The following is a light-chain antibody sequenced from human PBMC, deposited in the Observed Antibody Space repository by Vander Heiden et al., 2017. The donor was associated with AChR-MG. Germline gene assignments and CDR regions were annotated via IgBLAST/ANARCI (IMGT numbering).Light chain of an antibody. CDR2: AAS. V-gene: IGKV1-39*01. CDR1: QNIINY. Sequence: DIQMTQSPSSLSASVGDRVTITCRASQNIINYLNWYQQKPGKAPKLLIYAASTLQSGVPSRFSGSGSGTDFTLTISSLQPEDYATYYCQQSDSTPPWTFGQGTKVEIK. CDR3: QQSDSTPPWT. J-gene: IGKJ1*01.